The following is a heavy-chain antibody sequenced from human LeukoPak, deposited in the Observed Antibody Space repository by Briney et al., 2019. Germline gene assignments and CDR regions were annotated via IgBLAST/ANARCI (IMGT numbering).Heavy chain of an antibody. D-gene: IGHD1-26*01. V-gene: IGHV4-59*08. J-gene: IGHJ4*02. CDR3: AGGRSGSYEDY. Sequence: SETLSLTCTVSGGSISSYYWSWIRQPPGKGLEWIGYIYYSGSTNYNPSLKSRVTISVDTSKNQFSLKLSSVTAADTAVYYCAGGRSGSYEDYWGQGTLVTVSS. CDR2: IYYSGST. CDR1: GGSISSYY.